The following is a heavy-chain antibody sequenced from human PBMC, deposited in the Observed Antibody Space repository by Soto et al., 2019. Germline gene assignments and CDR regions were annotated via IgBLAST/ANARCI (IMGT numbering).Heavy chain of an antibody. CDR1: GYTFTSYG. J-gene: IGHJ6*02. Sequence: PVKVSCKASGYTFTSYGISWVRQAPGQGLEWMGGIIPIFGTANYAQKFQGRFTISRDNSKNTLYLQMNSLRAEDTAVYYCARDRTRKYYYYGMDVWGQGTTVTVSS. CDR2: IIPIFGTA. V-gene: IGHV1-69*05. CDR3: ARDRTRKYYYYGMDV.